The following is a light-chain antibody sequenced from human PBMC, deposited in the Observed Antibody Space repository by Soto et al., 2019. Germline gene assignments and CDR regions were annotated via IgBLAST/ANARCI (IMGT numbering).Light chain of an antibody. Sequence: AIQMTQSPSSLSASVGDRVTITCRASQGIRTDLGWYQQKPGKAPKLLSYAASTLQSGVPSRFSGSGSGTDFTLTISSLQPEDFANYYCLQDDNYPLTFGGGTKVEIK. CDR1: QGIRTD. V-gene: IGKV1-6*01. J-gene: IGKJ4*01. CDR2: AAS. CDR3: LQDDNYPLT.